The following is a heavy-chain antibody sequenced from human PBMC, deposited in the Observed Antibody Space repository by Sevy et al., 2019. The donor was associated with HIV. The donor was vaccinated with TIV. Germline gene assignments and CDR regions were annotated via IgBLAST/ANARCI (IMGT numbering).Heavy chain of an antibody. J-gene: IGHJ3*02. V-gene: IGHV3-11*01. D-gene: IGHD6-25*01. CDR3: AREPAADAFDI. Sequence: KPGGSLRLSCAASGFTFSDYYMSWIRQAPGKGLEWVSYITGSGSTRYYADSVKGRFTISRDNDKNSLYLQMNSLRAEDTAVYYCAREPAADAFDIWGQGTMVTVSS. CDR2: ITGSGSTR. CDR1: GFTFSDYY.